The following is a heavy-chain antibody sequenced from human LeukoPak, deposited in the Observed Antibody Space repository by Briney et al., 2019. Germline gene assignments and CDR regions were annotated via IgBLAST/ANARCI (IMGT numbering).Heavy chain of an antibody. D-gene: IGHD3-22*01. CDR3: ARQLGDSSGYYFDY. Sequence: SETLSLTCTVSGGSISSSSYYWGWIRQPPGKGLEWIGSIYYSGSTYYNPSLKSRVTISVDTSKNQFSLKLSSVTAADTAVYYCARQLGDSSGYYFDYWGQGTLVTVSS. V-gene: IGHV4-39*01. CDR1: GGSISSSSYY. CDR2: IYYSGST. J-gene: IGHJ4*02.